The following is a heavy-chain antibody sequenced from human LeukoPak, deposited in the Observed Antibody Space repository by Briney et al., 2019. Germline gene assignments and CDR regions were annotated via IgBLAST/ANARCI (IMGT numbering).Heavy chain of an antibody. D-gene: IGHD6-6*01. CDR1: GFTFSSYG. J-gene: IGHJ6*03. V-gene: IGHV3-33*06. Sequence: GGSLRLSCAASGFTFSSYGMHWVRQAPGKRLEWVAVIWYDGSNKYYADSVKGRFTISRDNSKNTLYLQMNSLRAEDTAVYYCAKTGYSSSSGDYYYYMDVWGKGTTVTVSS. CDR2: IWYDGSNK. CDR3: AKTGYSSSSGDYYYYMDV.